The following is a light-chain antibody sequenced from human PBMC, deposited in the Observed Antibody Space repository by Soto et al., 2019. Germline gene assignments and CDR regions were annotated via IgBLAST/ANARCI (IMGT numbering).Light chain of an antibody. CDR1: QSVSSW. J-gene: IGKJ3*01. Sequence: GDRVTITCRASQSVSSWLAWYQQKPGKAPKLLIYDASSLESGVPSRFSGSGSGTEFTLTISSLQPDDFATYYCQHYKSYFFTFGPGTKVEIK. CDR3: QHYKSYFFT. CDR2: DAS. V-gene: IGKV1-5*01.